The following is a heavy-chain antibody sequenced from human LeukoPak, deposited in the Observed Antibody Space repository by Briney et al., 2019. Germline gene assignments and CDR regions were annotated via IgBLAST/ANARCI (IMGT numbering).Heavy chain of an antibody. J-gene: IGHJ3*02. Sequence: HPWGALRLSCAASGFTFSSYGMHWVRQAPGKGLEWVAVISYDGSNKYYADSVKGRFTISRDNSKNTLYLQMNSLRAEDTAVYYCAKGRRKNDAFDIWGQGTMVTVSS. CDR2: ISYDGSNK. CDR3: AKGRRKNDAFDI. V-gene: IGHV3-30*18. CDR1: GFTFSSYG.